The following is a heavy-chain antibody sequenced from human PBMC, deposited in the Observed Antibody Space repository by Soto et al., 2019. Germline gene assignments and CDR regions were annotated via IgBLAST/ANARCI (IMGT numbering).Heavy chain of an antibody. CDR2: ISAYNGNT. CDR3: AKVECGSSGCLYYFDY. Sequence: QVQLVQSGAEVKKPGASVKVSCKASGYTFTTYGINWVRQAPGQGLEWMGWISAYNGNTNYAQKLQGRVTMTTDTSTSTAYMERRSLRSDDTAVYYCAKVECGSSGCLYYFDYWGQGTLVTVSS. CDR1: GYTFTTYG. D-gene: IGHD6-6*01. J-gene: IGHJ4*02. V-gene: IGHV1-18*01.